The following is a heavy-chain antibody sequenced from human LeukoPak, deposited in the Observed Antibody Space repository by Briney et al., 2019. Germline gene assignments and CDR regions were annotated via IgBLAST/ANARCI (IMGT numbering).Heavy chain of an antibody. J-gene: IGHJ4*02. CDR2: ICDDGSST. CDR3: AKDLVSRDYDIYDY. Sequence: GGSLRLSCAASGFTFSSYAMRWVRQAPGKGLEWVSAICDDGSSTYYADSVKGRFTISRDNSKNTLYLQMNSLRAEDTAVYYCAKDLVSRDYDIYDYWGQGTLVTVSS. CDR1: GFTFSSYA. D-gene: IGHD3-9*01. V-gene: IGHV3-23*01.